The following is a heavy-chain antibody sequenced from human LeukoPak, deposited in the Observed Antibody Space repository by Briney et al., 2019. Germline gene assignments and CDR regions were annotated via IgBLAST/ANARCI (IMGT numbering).Heavy chain of an antibody. V-gene: IGHV3-48*01. CDR1: GFTFSSHG. J-gene: IGHJ4*02. CDR2: ISSSNITV. Sequence: PGGSLRLSCVASGFTFSSHGMVWVRQAPGKGLEWVSYISSSNITVYYADSVKGRFTISRDSATNSVYLQMNSLGAEDTAVYYCARYGSGSYYHFDYWGQGTLVTVSS. D-gene: IGHD3-10*01. CDR3: ARYGSGSYYHFDY.